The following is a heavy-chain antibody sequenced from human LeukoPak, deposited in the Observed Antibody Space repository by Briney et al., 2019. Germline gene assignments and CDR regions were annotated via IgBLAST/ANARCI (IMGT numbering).Heavy chain of an antibody. CDR1: GFSFTNYA. CDR3: ARDEAFDI. Sequence: GGSLRLSCVASGFSFTNYAMSWVRQAPGKGLEWVSFISYDGRDKYYADSVKGRFTISRDNAKNSLYLQMNSLRAEDTAVYYCARDEAFDIWGQGTMVTVSS. J-gene: IGHJ3*02. V-gene: IGHV3-30*12. CDR2: ISYDGRDK.